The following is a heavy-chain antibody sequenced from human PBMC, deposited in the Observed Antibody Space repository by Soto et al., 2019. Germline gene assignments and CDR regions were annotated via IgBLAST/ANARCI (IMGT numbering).Heavy chain of an antibody. J-gene: IGHJ5*02. D-gene: IGHD3-10*01. CDR3: AREYMVRGVNNWFDP. V-gene: IGHV4-31*03. Sequence: QVQLQESGPGLVKPSQTLSLTCTVSGGSISSGGYYWSWIRQHPGKGLEWIGYIYYSGSTYYNPSLKSRVTISVDTSKNQFSLKLSSVTAADTAVYYCAREYMVRGVNNWFDPWGQGTLVTVSS. CDR2: IYYSGST. CDR1: GGSISSGGYY.